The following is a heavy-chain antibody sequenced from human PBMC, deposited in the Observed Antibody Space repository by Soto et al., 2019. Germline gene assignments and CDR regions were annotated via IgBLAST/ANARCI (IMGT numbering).Heavy chain of an antibody. D-gene: IGHD3-22*01. V-gene: IGHV4-30-2*01. CDR3: ARCYYYDSSGFRFDP. CDR2: IYHSGST. J-gene: IGHJ5*02. CDR1: GGSISSGGYS. Sequence: SETLSLTCAASGGSISSGGYSWSWIRQPPGKGLEWIGYIYHSGSTYYNPSLKSRVTISVDRSKNQFSLKLSSVTAADTAVYYCARCYYYDSSGFRFDPWGQGTLVTVSS.